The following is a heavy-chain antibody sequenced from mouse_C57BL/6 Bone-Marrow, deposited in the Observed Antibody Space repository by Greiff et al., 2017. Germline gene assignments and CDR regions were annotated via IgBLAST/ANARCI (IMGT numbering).Heavy chain of an antibody. V-gene: IGHV5-12*01. CDR3: ARPMFAY. CDR1: GFTFSDYY. Sequence: EVTVVESGGGLVQPGGSLKLSCAASGFTFSDYYMYWVRQTPEKRLEWVAYISNGGGSTYYPDTVKGRFTISRDNAKNTLYLQMSRLKSEDTAMYYCARPMFAYWGQGTLVTVSA. CDR2: ISNGGGST. J-gene: IGHJ3*01.